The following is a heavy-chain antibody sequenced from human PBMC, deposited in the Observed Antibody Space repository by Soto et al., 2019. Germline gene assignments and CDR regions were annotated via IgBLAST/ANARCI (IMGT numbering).Heavy chain of an antibody. CDR3: AKDDWSVAGKGYYFDY. CDR1: GFTFSSYA. J-gene: IGHJ4*02. Sequence: PGGSLRLSCAASGFTFSSYAMSWVRQAPGKGLEWVSAISGSGGSTYYADSVKGRFTISRDNSKNTLYLQMNSLRAEDTAVYYCAKDDWSVAGKGYYFDYWGQGTLVTVSS. D-gene: IGHD6-19*01. V-gene: IGHV3-23*01. CDR2: ISGSGGST.